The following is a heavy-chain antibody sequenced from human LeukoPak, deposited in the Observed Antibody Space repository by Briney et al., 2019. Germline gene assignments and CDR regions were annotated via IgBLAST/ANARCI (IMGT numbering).Heavy chain of an antibody. V-gene: IGHV3-23*01. Sequence: PGGSLRLSCTASGFTFSSYAMSWVRQAPGKGLEWVSAISGSGGSTYYADSVKGRFTISRDNSKNTLYLQMNSLRAEDTAVYYCAKEAPPQQWLFFGGGSFDYWGQGTLVTVSS. CDR3: AKEAPPQQWLFFGGGSFDY. CDR1: GFTFSSYA. J-gene: IGHJ4*02. D-gene: IGHD6-19*01. CDR2: ISGSGGST.